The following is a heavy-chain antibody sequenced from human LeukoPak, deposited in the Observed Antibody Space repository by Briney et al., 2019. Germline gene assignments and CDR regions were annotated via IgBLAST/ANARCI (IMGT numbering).Heavy chain of an antibody. J-gene: IGHJ6*03. Sequence: SETLSLTCTVSGGSLSSSSYYWGWIRQPPGKGLEWIGSIYYSGSTNYHPSLKGRITIPVNTSKNQFSPKLSSVTAADTAVYYCARHQGYSGYYYYYYYYMDVWGKGTTVTISS. CDR1: GGSLSSSSYY. CDR3: ARHQGYSGYYYYYYYYMDV. V-gene: IGHV4-39*01. D-gene: IGHD5-12*01. CDR2: IYYSGST.